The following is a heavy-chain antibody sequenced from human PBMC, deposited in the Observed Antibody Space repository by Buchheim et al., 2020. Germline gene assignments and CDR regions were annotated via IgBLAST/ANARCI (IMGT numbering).Heavy chain of an antibody. V-gene: IGHV3-23*01. Sequence: EVQLLESGGGLVQPGGSLRLSCVVSGFTFSSSAMEWVRQAPGKGLEWVSSITGGGDRTYYEDSVKGRFTMSRDNSKNTVYLQKNSLRVEDTAIYYCAKDQVSEVVSPHRFPLNVWCQGA. J-gene: IGHJ6*02. CDR3: AKDQVSEVVSPHRFPLNV. CDR2: ITGGGDRT. CDR1: GFTFSSSA. D-gene: IGHD2-21*01.